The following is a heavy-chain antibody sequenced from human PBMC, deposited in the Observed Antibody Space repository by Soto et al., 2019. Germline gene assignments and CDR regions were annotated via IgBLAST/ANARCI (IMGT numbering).Heavy chain of an antibody. CDR3: ARDRQYYHFWSGYQNEVPYGMDV. J-gene: IGHJ6*02. V-gene: IGHV4-34*02. CDR1: GGAFSGYF. CDR2: INHSGGT. D-gene: IGHD3-3*02. Sequence: QVQLQQWGAGLLKPSETLSLTCAVYGGAFSGYFWTWIRPAPGKGLEWIGKINHSGGTNYNSSLKIRVTISVDTSKNQVSLILSSVTAADTAVYYCARDRQYYHFWSGYQNEVPYGMDVWGQGTTVTVSS.